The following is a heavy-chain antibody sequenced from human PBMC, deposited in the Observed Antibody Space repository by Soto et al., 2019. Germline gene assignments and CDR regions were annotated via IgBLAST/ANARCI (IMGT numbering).Heavy chain of an antibody. V-gene: IGHV4-38-2*02. CDR2: IYHGGTT. D-gene: IGHD6-19*01. CDR1: GYSISSASY. J-gene: IGHJ4*01. Sequence: ASETLSLTCTVSGYSISSASYWAWIRQPPGKGPEWIASIYHGGTTFYNPSLKSRITISVDTSNNQFSLKLTSVTAADTAVYYCARVHVMVVAGSTFDYWGHGTLVTVSS. CDR3: ARVHVMVVAGSTFDY.